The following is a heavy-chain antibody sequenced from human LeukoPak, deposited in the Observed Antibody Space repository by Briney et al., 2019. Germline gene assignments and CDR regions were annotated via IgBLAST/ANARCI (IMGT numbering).Heavy chain of an antibody. CDR3: ARYDYGDSLDY. Sequence: GESLKICCKGSGYCFTSYWIGWVRQMPGKGLEWMGIIYPGDSDTRYSPSFQGQVTISADKSISTAYLQWSGLKASDTAMYYCARYDYGDSLDYRGQGTLVTVSS. D-gene: IGHD4-17*01. V-gene: IGHV5-51*01. CDR1: GYCFTSYW. CDR2: IYPGDSDT. J-gene: IGHJ4*02.